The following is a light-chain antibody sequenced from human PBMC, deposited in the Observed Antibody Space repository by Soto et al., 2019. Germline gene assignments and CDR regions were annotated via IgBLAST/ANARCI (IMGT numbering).Light chain of an antibody. CDR3: QQYNNWPPIT. CDR2: AAS. Sequence: EIVLTQSPGTLSLSPGERATLSCWASQSVTSNLAWYQQKRGQAPRLLIYAASTRATGVPARFSGSASGTEFTLTISSLQSEDFAVYYCQQYNNWPPITFGQGTRLEIK. J-gene: IGKJ5*01. V-gene: IGKV3D-15*01. CDR1: QSVTSN.